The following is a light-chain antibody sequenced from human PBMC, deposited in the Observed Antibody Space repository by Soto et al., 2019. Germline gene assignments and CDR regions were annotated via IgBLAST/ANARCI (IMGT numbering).Light chain of an antibody. J-gene: IGKJ1*01. CDR3: QQYYSYHRT. CDR1: QGISNY. Sequence: DIQMTQSQSSLSASVGDRVTITCRASQGISNYLAWYQQNTGKVTKLLIYAASTLQSGVPYRVSGSGSGTDFTLTISRLQSEDCATYYGQQYYSYHRTFGQGTKVDIK. V-gene: IGKV1-27*01. CDR2: AAS.